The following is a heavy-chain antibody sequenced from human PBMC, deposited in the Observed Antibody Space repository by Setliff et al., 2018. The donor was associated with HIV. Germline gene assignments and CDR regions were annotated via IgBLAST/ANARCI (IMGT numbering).Heavy chain of an antibody. CDR2: ISYSGST. CDR1: GDSVSSSSHY. CDR3: ARAATAIGNFDY. V-gene: IGHV4-39*01. Sequence: SETLSLTCSVSGDSVSSSSHYWGWIRQPPGKGLEWIGSISYSGSTYYKPSLKSRVTISVDTSKNQFSLRLSSVTAADTAVYYCARAATAIGNFDYWGQGTLVTVSS. J-gene: IGHJ4*02. D-gene: IGHD2-21*02.